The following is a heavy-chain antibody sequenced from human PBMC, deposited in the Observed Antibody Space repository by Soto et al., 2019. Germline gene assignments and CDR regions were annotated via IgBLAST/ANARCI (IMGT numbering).Heavy chain of an antibody. Sequence: ESLKISCETSGYRFTAYWIGWVRQMPGKGLERMGIIYPGDSDTRYSPSFEGQVSISVDKSVNTAYLQWSSLKASDTAVYYCARRDYYGSGSYDSSDAFDVWGQGTMVTVSS. J-gene: IGHJ3*01. V-gene: IGHV5-51*01. CDR3: ARRDYYGSGSYDSSDAFDV. D-gene: IGHD3-10*01. CDR1: GYRFTAYW. CDR2: IYPGDSDT.